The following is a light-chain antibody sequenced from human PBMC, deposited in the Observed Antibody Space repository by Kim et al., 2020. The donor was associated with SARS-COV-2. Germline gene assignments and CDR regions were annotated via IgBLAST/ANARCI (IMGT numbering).Light chain of an antibody. Sequence: VTNTCTGSSSNIRAGYDVHWYQQLPGTAPNLLIYGNSNRPSGVPDRFSGSKSGTSASLAITGLQAEDEADYYCQSYDSSLSGSGVFGTGTKVTVL. J-gene: IGLJ1*01. CDR3: QSYDSSLSGSGV. CDR2: GNS. CDR1: SSNIRAGYD. V-gene: IGLV1-40*01.